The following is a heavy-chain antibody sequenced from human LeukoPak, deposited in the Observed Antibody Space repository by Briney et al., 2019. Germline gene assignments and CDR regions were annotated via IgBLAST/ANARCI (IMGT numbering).Heavy chain of an antibody. CDR1: GGSISSYY. J-gene: IGHJ3*02. CDR2: IYYSGST. CDR3: ARLLHGGLSWLAFEI. V-gene: IGHV4-59*01. Sequence: SETLSLTCTVSGGSISSYYWSWIRQPPGKGLEWIGYIYYSGSTNYNPPLKSRVTISVDTSKNQFSLTLSSVTAADAAVYYCARLLHGGLSWLAFEIWGQGTMVTVSS. D-gene: IGHD3-22*01.